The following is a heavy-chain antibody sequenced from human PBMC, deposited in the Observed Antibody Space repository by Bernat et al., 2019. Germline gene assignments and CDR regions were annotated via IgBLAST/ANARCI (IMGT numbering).Heavy chain of an antibody. D-gene: IGHD6-19*01. J-gene: IGHJ4*02. Sequence: QVQLVESGGGVVQPGRSLRLSCAASGFSFSSYAMHWVRQAPGKGLEWVAVISYDGSNKYYADSVKGRFTISRDNPKNTLYLQMNSLRGEDTAVYYCARPYSSGWYGDFDYWGQGTLVIVSS. CDR1: GFSFSSYA. CDR3: ARPYSSGWYGDFDY. V-gene: IGHV3-30-3*01. CDR2: ISYDGSNK.